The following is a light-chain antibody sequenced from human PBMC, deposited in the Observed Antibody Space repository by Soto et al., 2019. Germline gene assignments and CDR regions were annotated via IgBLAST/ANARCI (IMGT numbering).Light chain of an antibody. CDR2: DAS. J-gene: IGKJ3*01. CDR3: QQRFTWPS. V-gene: IGKV3-11*01. Sequence: ETVLTQSPATLSLSPGERATLSCRASQSISSSLAWYQQTPGQAPRLLIYDASKRATGIPARFSGSGSGTDFTLIISSLEPEDFAVYYCQQRFTWPSFGPGTKVDIK. CDR1: QSISSS.